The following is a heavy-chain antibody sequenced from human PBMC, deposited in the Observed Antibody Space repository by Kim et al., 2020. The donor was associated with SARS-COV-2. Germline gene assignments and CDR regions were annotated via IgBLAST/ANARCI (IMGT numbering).Heavy chain of an antibody. V-gene: IGHV3-33*01. J-gene: IGHJ4*02. CDR3: APLGSGSYSH. D-gene: IGHD3-10*01. CDR2: IWYDGSNK. Sequence: GGSLRLSCAASGFTFSSYAMHWVRQAPGKGLEWVAVIWYDGSNKYYADSVKGRFTISRDNSKNTLYLQMNSLRAEDTAVYYCAPLGSGSYSHWGQGTLVTVSS. CDR1: GFTFSSYA.